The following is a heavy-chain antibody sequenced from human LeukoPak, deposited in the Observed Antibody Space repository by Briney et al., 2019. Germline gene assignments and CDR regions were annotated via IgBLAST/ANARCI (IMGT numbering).Heavy chain of an antibody. D-gene: IGHD6-19*01. CDR1: GRSISIGIW. CDR3: ARDAYSSGNDTFDI. CDR2: IYHSGST. V-gene: IGHV4-4*02. Sequence: SETLSLTCAVSGRSISIGIWWSWVSQPPGKGLEWIGAIYHSGSTNYNPSLKSRVAISVDKSKNQFSLNLSSVTAANTAVYFCARDAYSSGNDTFDIWGRGTMVTVSS. J-gene: IGHJ3*02.